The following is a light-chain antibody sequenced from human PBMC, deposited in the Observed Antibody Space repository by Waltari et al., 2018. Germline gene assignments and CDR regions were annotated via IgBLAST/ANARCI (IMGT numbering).Light chain of an antibody. CDR1: SGSIDRKY. Sequence: VFTQPHFVSGSPGQTVTVSCTRSSGSIDRKYVQRYQQRPGSVPTTVIYNDNQSPSGVPDRFSGSIDSSSNSSSLTISGLKSEDEADYYCQSADDNYNGVFGGGTRLTVL. CDR3: QSADDNYNGV. CDR2: NDN. V-gene: IGLV6-57*03. J-gene: IGLJ3*02.